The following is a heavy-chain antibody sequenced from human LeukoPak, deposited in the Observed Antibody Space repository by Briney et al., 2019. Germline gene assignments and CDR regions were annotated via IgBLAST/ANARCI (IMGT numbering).Heavy chain of an antibody. CDR2: IDPSDSYT. Sequence: GESLRISCKGSGYSFTNYWISWVRQMPGKGLEWMGRIDPSDSYTGYSPSFQGHVTISADKSITTAYLQWSRPKASDTAMYYCARGTVTTHNWFDPWGQGTLVTVSS. CDR1: GYSFTNYW. D-gene: IGHD4-11*01. V-gene: IGHV5-10-1*01. J-gene: IGHJ5*02. CDR3: ARGTVTTHNWFDP.